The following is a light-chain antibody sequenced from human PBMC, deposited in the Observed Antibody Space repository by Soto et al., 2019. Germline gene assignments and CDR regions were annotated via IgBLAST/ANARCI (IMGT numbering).Light chain of an antibody. CDR3: QSYDRSLRTYV. CDR2: GNS. J-gene: IGLJ1*01. CDR1: SSNIGAGYD. Sequence: QSVLTQPPSVSGAPGQRVTISCSGSSSNIGAGYDVNWYRQLPGTAPKLLMYGNSDRPSGVPDRFSGSKSGTSASLAITGLQAEDEADYFCQSYDRSLRTYVFGTATKLTVL. V-gene: IGLV1-40*01.